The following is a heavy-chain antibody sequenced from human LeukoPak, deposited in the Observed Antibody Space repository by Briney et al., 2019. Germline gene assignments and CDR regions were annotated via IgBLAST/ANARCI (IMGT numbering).Heavy chain of an antibody. D-gene: IGHD1-14*01. J-gene: IGHJ4*02. Sequence: GGSLRLSCAASGFTVSSNYMSWVRQAPGKGLEWVSIIYSGGSSYYADSVKGRFTISRDNSKNTLYLQINSLRAEDTAVYYCARGVEPLAANTLAYWGQGTLVTVSS. CDR1: GFTVSSNY. CDR2: IYSGGSS. V-gene: IGHV3-53*01. CDR3: ARGVEPLAANTLAY.